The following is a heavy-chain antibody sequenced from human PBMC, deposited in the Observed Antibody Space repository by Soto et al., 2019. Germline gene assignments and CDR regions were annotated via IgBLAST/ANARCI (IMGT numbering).Heavy chain of an antibody. CDR2: ISPMFGAA. Sequence: QVQLVQSGAEMKKPGSSVKVSCQSSGGTFNTYAMNWVRQAPGQGPEWMGDISPMFGAANYAPKFQGRVTITADASTGTSYMQLSSLTSEDTALYFCAREVQVHTPAFVYWGQGTLVNVSS. D-gene: IGHD3-10*01. CDR3: AREVQVHTPAFVY. CDR1: GGTFNTYA. V-gene: IGHV1-69*19. J-gene: IGHJ4*02.